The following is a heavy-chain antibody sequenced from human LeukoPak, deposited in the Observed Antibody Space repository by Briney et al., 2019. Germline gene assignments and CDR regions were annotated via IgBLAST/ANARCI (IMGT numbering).Heavy chain of an antibody. D-gene: IGHD3-3*01. Sequence: SVKVSCKASGGTFSSYAISWVRQAPGQGLEWMGGIIPIFGTANYAQKLQGRVTMTTDTSTSTAYMELRSLRSDDTAVYYCARYYPHYDFWSGYYSYYFDYWGQGTLVTVSS. CDR2: IIPIFGTA. CDR3: ARYYPHYDFWSGYYSYYFDY. CDR1: GGTFSSYA. V-gene: IGHV1-69*05. J-gene: IGHJ4*02.